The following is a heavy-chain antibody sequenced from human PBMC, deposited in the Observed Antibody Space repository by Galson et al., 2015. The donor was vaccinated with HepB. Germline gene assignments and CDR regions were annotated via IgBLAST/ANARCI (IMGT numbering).Heavy chain of an antibody. J-gene: IGHJ2*01. V-gene: IGHV3-53*04. D-gene: IGHD2-15*01. CDR3: VRERCSGTNCNYYWYFDL. CDR2: MYSDGST. Sequence: SLRLSCAASGFMVGTNYMSWVRQAPGKGLEWVSVMYSDGSTYYADSVKGRFTISRHNSNNTMFLRMNSLRPEDTAVYFCVRERCSGTNCNYYWYFDLWGRGSLVTVSS. CDR1: GFMVGTNY.